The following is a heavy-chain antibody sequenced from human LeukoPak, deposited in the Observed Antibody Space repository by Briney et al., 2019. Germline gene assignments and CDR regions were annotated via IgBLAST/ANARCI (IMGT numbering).Heavy chain of an antibody. CDR1: GGSISSYY. V-gene: IGHV4-59*01. J-gene: IGHJ4*02. CDR3: ARGRKDYYDSSGCYYFDY. Sequence: SETLSLTCTVSGGSISSYYWSWIRKPPGNGWEWIGNIYYSGSTNYNPSLKSRVTISVDTSNNQFSLKLSPVTAADTAVYYCARGRKDYYDSSGCYYFDYWGQGTLVTVSS. CDR2: IYYSGST. D-gene: IGHD3-22*01.